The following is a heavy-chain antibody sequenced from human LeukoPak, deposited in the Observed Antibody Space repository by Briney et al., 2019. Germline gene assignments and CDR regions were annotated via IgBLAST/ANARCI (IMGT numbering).Heavy chain of an antibody. Sequence: ASVKVSCKASGYTFTSYGISWVRQAPGQGLEWMGWISAYNGNTNYAQKLQGRVTMTTDTSTSPAYMELRNLRSDDTAVYYCAKDLGENAFDIWGQGTMVTVSS. J-gene: IGHJ3*02. CDR1: GYTFTSYG. CDR2: ISAYNGNT. V-gene: IGHV1-18*01. D-gene: IGHD3-16*01. CDR3: AKDLGENAFDI.